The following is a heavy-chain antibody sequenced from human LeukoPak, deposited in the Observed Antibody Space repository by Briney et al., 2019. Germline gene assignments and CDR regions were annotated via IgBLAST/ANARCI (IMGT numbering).Heavy chain of an antibody. CDR1: GGSISINSYN. CDR2: IHYRGTT. Sequence: SEILSLTCTVSGGSISINSYNWAWIRQPPGKGLEWIGAIHYRGTTYYNSSLKSRVTISVDTSKNQFSMKLNSLTAADTAVYYCARHPTGYPNWFDPWGQGTLVTVSS. V-gene: IGHV4-39*01. D-gene: IGHD3-9*01. CDR3: ARHPTGYPNWFDP. J-gene: IGHJ5*02.